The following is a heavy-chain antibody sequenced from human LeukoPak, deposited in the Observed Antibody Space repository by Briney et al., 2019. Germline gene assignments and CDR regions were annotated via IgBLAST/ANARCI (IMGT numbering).Heavy chain of an antibody. CDR2: IYFSGST. J-gene: IGHJ4*02. CDR1: GGSISSHDSY. D-gene: IGHD2-2*01. Sequence: SQTLSLTCTVSGGSISSHDSYWNWIRQHPGKGLEWIAYIYFSGSTYYNPSLRSRVSISVDTSKNQFSLKLRSVTAADTAVYYCARGQDYAKVGYWGQGTLVTVSS. V-gene: IGHV4-31*03. CDR3: ARGQDYAKVGY.